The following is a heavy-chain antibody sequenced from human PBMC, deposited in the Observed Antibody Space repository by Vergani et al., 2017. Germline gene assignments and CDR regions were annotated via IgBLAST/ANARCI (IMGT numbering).Heavy chain of an antibody. J-gene: IGHJ4*02. CDR3: TRESVSRIVAY. Sequence: EVQLVESGGGLVQPGQSLRLSCTPSGFTFGDFAMSWFRQAPGKGLEWVGFIRSTPHGGTTEYAASVKGRFTISRDDSKSIAYLQMNSLKSEDTAVYFCTRESVSRIVAYWGQGTLVTVSS. CDR2: IRSTPHGGTT. CDR1: GFTFGDFA. V-gene: IGHV3-49*03. D-gene: IGHD5/OR15-5a*01.